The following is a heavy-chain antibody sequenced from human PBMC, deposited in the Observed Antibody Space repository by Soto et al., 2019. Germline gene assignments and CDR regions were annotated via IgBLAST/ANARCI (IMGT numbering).Heavy chain of an antibody. J-gene: IGHJ4*02. CDR1: GFTFSTYG. V-gene: IGHV3-48*01. D-gene: IGHD2-15*01. CDR2: ISSSTSTI. CDR3: ARGYCSGFDCFYYFNF. Sequence: GGSLRLSFAASGFTFSTYGMNWVRQAPGKGLEWVSYISSSTSTIYYADSVKGRFTISRDNTKNSLYLQMNSLRTEDTAVYYCARGYCSGFDCFYYFNFWGQGTLVTVSS.